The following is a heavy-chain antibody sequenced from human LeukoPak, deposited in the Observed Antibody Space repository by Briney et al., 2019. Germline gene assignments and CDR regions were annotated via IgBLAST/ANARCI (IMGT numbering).Heavy chain of an antibody. J-gene: IGHJ4*02. CDR2: KYYSGST. CDR3: ARGRSFGFDFDS. D-gene: IGHD3-3*02. Sequence: SETLSLTCTVSGGPIRDYYWSWIRQPPGKGLEWIGYKYYSGSTRYNSSLRSRLSLSLDTSNNQFSPTLSSVTAADTAVYYCARGRSFGFDFDSWGQGTLVIVSS. CDR1: GGPIRDYY. V-gene: IGHV4-59*01.